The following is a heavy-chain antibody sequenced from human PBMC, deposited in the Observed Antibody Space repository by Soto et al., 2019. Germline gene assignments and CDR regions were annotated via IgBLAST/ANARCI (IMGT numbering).Heavy chain of an antibody. Sequence: ETLSLTCAVYGGSFSGYYWSWIRQPPGKGLEWIGEINHSGSTNYNPSLKSRVTISVDTSKNQFSLKLSSVTAADTAVYYCARDGSGSYYNRIPAYWGQGTLVTVSS. CDR3: ARDGSGSYYNRIPAY. J-gene: IGHJ4*02. CDR1: GGSFSGYY. D-gene: IGHD3-10*01. V-gene: IGHV4-34*01. CDR2: INHSGST.